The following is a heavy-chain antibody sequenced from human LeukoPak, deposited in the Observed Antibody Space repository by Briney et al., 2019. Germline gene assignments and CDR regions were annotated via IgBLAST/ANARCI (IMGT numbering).Heavy chain of an antibody. V-gene: IGHV1-69*13. J-gene: IGHJ6*03. CDR1: GGTFSSYA. D-gene: IGHD6-6*01. Sequence: SVKVSCKASGGTFSSYAISWVRQAPGQGREWMGGIIPIFGTANYAQKFQGRVTITADESTSTAYMELSSLRSEDTAVYYCARDSSPSGGYYYYMDVWGKGTTVTVSS. CDR3: ARDSSPSGGYYYYMDV. CDR2: IIPIFGTA.